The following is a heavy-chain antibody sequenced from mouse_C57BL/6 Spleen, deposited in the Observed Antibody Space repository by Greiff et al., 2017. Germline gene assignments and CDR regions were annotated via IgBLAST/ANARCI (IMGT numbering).Heavy chain of an antibody. Sequence: QVQLQQPGAELVKPGASVKLSCKASGYTFTSYWMQWVKQRPGQGLEWIGEIDPSDSHTNYNQKFKGKATLTVDTSSSTAYMQLSSLTSEDSAVYYCARKGVWVLDYWGQGTTLTVSS. CDR3: ARKGVWVLDY. D-gene: IGHD2-10*02. J-gene: IGHJ2*01. V-gene: IGHV1-50*01. CDR1: GYTFTSYW. CDR2: IDPSDSHT.